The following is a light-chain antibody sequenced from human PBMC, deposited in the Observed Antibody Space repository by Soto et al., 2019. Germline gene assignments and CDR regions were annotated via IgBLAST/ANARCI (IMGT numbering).Light chain of an antibody. V-gene: IGKV3-20*01. Sequence: IVLTQSPGTLSLSPGARATLSCRASQSVSSSYLVWYQQRPGQPPRLLIYGTSTRAAGISDRFSGSGSGTDFTLTIYRLEPGDSAVYYCQHYGTSALTFGGGTKVDIK. CDR2: GTS. CDR1: QSVSSSY. CDR3: QHYGTSALT. J-gene: IGKJ4*01.